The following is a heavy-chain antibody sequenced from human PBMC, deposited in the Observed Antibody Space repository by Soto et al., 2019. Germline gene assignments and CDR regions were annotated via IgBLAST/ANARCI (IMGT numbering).Heavy chain of an antibody. CDR1: RFTFSSYA. CDR2: ISGSGGST. J-gene: IGHJ4*02. Sequence: EVQLLESGGGLVQPGGSLRLSCAASRFTFSSYAMSWVRQAPGKGLEWVSAISGSGGSTYYADSVKGRFTISRDNSKNTLYLQMNSLRAEDTAVYYCAKDAVREPRIAVAGAVDYWGQGTLVTVSS. V-gene: IGHV3-23*01. CDR3: AKDAVREPRIAVAGAVDY. D-gene: IGHD6-19*01.